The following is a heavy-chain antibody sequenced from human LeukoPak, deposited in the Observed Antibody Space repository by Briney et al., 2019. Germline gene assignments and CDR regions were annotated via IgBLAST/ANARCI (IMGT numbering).Heavy chain of an antibody. CDR1: GFSFSSYG. Sequence: GGSLRLSCAASGFSFSSYGMHWVRQAPGKGLEWVAVISYDGSNKYCADSVKGRFTISRDNSKNTLYLQMSSLRPEDTAVYYCASGGYTSSWYVVDYWGQGTLVTVSS. V-gene: IGHV3-30*03. J-gene: IGHJ4*02. CDR3: ASGGYTSSWYVVDY. CDR2: ISYDGSNK. D-gene: IGHD6-13*01.